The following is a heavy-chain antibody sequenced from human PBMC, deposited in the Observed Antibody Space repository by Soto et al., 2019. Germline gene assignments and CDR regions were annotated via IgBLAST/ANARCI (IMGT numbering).Heavy chain of an antibody. CDR2: ISHGGNT. CDR3: ARARMGYFCGFSCDSGLYGMDV. D-gene: IGHD2-15*01. CDR1: GDSISSRNW. J-gene: IGHJ6*02. V-gene: IGHV4-4*02. Sequence: SETLSLTCAVSGDSISSRNWWNLVRQPPGKRLEWIGQISHGGNTNYNPSLQSRVTISLDRSKNHFSLKLISVAAACTAVYYCARARMGYFCGFSCDSGLYGMDVRAQRTTDTVSS.